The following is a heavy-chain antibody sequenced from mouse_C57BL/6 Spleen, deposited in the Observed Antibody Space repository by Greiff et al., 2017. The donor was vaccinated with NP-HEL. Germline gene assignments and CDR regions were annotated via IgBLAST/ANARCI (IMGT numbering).Heavy chain of an antibody. V-gene: IGHV6-6*01. CDR3: TRRKIYYDYEGFAY. CDR2: IRNKANNHAT. J-gene: IGHJ3*01. D-gene: IGHD2-4*01. CDR1: GFTFSDAW. Sequence: EVKLEESGGGLVQPGGSMKLSCAASGFTFSDAWMDWVRQSPEKGLEWVAEIRNKANNHATYYAESVKGRFTISRDDSKSSVYLQMNSLRAEDTGIYYCTRRKIYYDYEGFAYWGQGTLVTVSA.